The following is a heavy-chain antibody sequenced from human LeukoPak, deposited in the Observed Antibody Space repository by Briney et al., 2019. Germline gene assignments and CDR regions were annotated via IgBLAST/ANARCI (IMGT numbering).Heavy chain of an antibody. CDR2: IYHSGST. CDR1: GGSISSGGYY. Sequence: PSQTLSLTCTVSGGSISSGGYYWSWIRQPPGKGLEWIGYIYHSGSTYYNPSLKSRVTISVDRSKNQFSLKLSSVTAADTAVYYCARESRRRLGELSSDAFDIWGQGTMVTVSS. CDR3: ARESRRRLGELSSDAFDI. V-gene: IGHV4-30-2*01. J-gene: IGHJ3*02. D-gene: IGHD3-16*02.